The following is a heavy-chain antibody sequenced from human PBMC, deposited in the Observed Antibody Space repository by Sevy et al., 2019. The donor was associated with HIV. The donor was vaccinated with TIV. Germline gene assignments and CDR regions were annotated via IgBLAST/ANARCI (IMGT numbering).Heavy chain of an antibody. V-gene: IGHV3-23*01. CDR1: GFTFSSYA. CDR3: AKEGFGYNYDSSGNLDY. J-gene: IGHJ4*02. CDR2: ISGSGGST. Sequence: GGSLRLSCGVSGFTFSSYAMSWVRQAPGKGLEWVSGISGSGGSTYYADSVKGWFTISRDNSKNTLYLQMTSLRAEDTAVYYCAKEGFGYNYDSSGNLDYWGQGTLVTVSS. D-gene: IGHD3-22*01.